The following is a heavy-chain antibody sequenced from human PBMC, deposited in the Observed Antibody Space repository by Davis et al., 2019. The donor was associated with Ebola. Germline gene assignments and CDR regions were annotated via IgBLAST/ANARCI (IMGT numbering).Heavy chain of an antibody. D-gene: IGHD3-22*01. CDR3: ARGTGDSSAYYYVY. CDR1: GGSISSGGYY. CDR2: IYYSGST. V-gene: IGHV4-31*03. Sequence: PSETLSLTCTVSGGSISSGGYYWSWIRQHPGKGLEWIGYIYYSGSTYYNPSLKSRVTISVDTSKNQFSLKLSSVTAADTAVYYCARGTGDSSAYYYVYWGQGTRVTVSS. J-gene: IGHJ4*02.